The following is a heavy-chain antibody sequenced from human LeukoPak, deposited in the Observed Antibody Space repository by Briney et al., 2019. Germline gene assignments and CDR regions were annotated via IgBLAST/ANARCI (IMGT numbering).Heavy chain of an antibody. D-gene: IGHD6-6*01. Sequence: PGGSLRLSCAASGFTFSSYGMHWVRQAPGKGLEWVTFIRYDGSNKYYADSVKGRFTISRDNSKNTLYLQMNSLRAEDTAVYYCANLARNSFDYWGQGTLVTVSS. J-gene: IGHJ4*02. V-gene: IGHV3-30*02. CDR3: ANLARNSFDY. CDR1: GFTFSSYG. CDR2: IRYDGSNK.